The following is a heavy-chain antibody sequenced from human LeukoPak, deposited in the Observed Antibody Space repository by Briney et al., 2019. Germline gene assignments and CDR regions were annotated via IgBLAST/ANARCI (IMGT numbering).Heavy chain of an antibody. D-gene: IGHD4-17*01. CDR3: ATGTTVTTAFDY. J-gene: IGHJ4*02. V-gene: IGHV3-66*01. Sequence: GGSLRLSCAASGFTVSTKYMTWVRQAPGKGLEWVSIIYSDGRTFYADSVKDRFTISRDNSKNTLSLQMNSLRAEDTAVYYCATGTTVTTAFDYWGQGTLVTVSS. CDR2: IYSDGRT. CDR1: GFTVSTKY.